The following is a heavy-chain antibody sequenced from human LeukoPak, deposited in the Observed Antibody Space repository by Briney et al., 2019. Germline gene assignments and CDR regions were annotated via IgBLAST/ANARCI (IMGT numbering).Heavy chain of an antibody. D-gene: IGHD4-23*01. CDR1: GYTFTSYG. V-gene: IGHV1-18*01. CDR2: ISAYNGNA. CDR3: TRDGDYGGEALLGFDP. Sequence: ASVKVSCKASGYTFTSYGISWVRQAPGQGLEWMGWISAYNGNAKYAQKFQGRVTMTRDTSISTAYMELSRVTSGDTAVYYCTRDGDYGGEALLGFDPWGQGTPVTVSS. J-gene: IGHJ5*02.